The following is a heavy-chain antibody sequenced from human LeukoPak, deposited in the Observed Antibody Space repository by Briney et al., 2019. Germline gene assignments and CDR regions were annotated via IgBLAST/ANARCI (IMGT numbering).Heavy chain of an antibody. J-gene: IGHJ3*02. Sequence: PGGSLRLSCAASGFSVSTKYMSWVRQAPGKGLEWVSIIYSGGSTYYADSVKGRLTISRDKSKNTLYLQMNSLRAEDTAVYYCARGGVFLRDAFDIWGQGTIVTVSS. CDR2: IYSGGST. V-gene: IGHV3-53*01. D-gene: IGHD2-8*02. CDR3: ARGGVFLRDAFDI. CDR1: GFSVSTKY.